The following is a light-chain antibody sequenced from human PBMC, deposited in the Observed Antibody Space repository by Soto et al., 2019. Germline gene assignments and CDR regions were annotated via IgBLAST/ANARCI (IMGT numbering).Light chain of an antibody. V-gene: IGKV1-39*01. CDR1: QSISSY. CDR2: PAS. CDR3: QQSYSTPHT. Sequence: DLQMTRSPSSLSASVGDRVTITCRASQSISSYLSWYQQIPGKAPKLLIYPASSLQSGVPSRFSGSGSGTDFTLTISSLQPEDFATYYCQQSYSTPHTFGQGTKLEIK. J-gene: IGKJ2*01.